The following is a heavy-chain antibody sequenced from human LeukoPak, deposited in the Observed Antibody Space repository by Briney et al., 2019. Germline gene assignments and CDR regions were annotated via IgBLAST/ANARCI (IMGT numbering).Heavy chain of an antibody. Sequence: ASVKVSCKVSGYTLTEISMHWVRQAPGKGLEWMGGFDPEDGETIYAQKFQGRVTMTEDTSTDTAYMELSSLRSEDTAVYYCSTSQAALGASDAFDIWGQGTMVTVSS. J-gene: IGHJ3*02. CDR3: STSQAALGASDAFDI. V-gene: IGHV1-24*01. CDR2: FDPEDGET. D-gene: IGHD2-15*01. CDR1: GYTLTEIS.